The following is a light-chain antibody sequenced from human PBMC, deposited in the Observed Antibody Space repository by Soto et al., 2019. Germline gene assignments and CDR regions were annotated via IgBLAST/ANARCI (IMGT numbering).Light chain of an antibody. CDR3: SAYTSSSTLV. CDR2: DVS. V-gene: IGLV2-14*01. J-gene: IGLJ2*01. CDR1: SSDVGGYNS. Sequence: QSVLTQPASVYGSPGQSISITCPGTSSDVGGYNSVSWYQQHPGKAPKVMIYDVSNRPSGVSNRFSGSKSGNTASLTISGLQAEDESDYYCSAYTSSSTLVFGGGTKVTVL.